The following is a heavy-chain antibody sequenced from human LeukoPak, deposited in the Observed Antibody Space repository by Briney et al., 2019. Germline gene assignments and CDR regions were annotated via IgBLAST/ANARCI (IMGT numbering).Heavy chain of an antibody. CDR3: ARDPHYCSSTSCSLYYFDY. CDR2: ISSSSSYI. V-gene: IGHV3-21*01. Sequence: GGSLRLSCAASGFTFSSYSMNWVRQAPGKGLEWVSSISSSSSYIYYADSVKGRFTISRDNAKNSLYLQMNSLRAEDAAVYYCARDPHYCSSTSCSLYYFDYWGQGTLVTVSS. CDR1: GFTFSSYS. J-gene: IGHJ4*02. D-gene: IGHD2-2*01.